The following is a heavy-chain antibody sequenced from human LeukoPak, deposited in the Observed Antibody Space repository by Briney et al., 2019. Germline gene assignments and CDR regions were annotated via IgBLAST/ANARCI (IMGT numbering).Heavy chain of an antibody. CDR3: ARGLYSSSWYYDY. D-gene: IGHD6-13*01. Sequence: PSETLSLTCAVSGGSMSSSHWWSWVRPPPGKGLEWIGEISHSGSTNSNPSLQSRVTISVDKSKNQFSLKLCSVTAADTAVYYCARGLYSSSWYYDYWGQGTLVTVSS. CDR1: GGSMSSSHW. J-gene: IGHJ4*02. V-gene: IGHV4-4*02. CDR2: ISHSGST.